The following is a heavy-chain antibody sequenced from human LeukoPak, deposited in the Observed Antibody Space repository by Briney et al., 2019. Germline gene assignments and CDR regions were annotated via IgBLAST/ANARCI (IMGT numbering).Heavy chain of an antibody. D-gene: IGHD6-19*01. V-gene: IGHV3-49*03. CDR3: TREISSGWHYYYYGMDV. Sequence: GGSLRLSCTASGFTFGDYAMSWFRQAPGRGLEWVGFIRSKAYGGTTEYAASVKGRFTISRDDFKSIAYLQMNSLKTEDTAVYYCTREISSGWHYYYYGMDVWGQGTTVTVSS. CDR1: GFTFGDYA. CDR2: IRSKAYGGTT. J-gene: IGHJ6*02.